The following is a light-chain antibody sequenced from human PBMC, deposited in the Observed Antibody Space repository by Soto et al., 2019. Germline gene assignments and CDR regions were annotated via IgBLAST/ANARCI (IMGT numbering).Light chain of an antibody. V-gene: IGLV1-51*02. Sequence: VVTQPPPVSAAPGQKGTISLSGSSPTIGNNYVSWYQQLPGTAPKLLIYENNKRPSGIPDRFSGSKSGTSATLGITGLQTGDEADYYCGTWDSSLSAYVFGTGTKVTVL. J-gene: IGLJ1*01. CDR1: SPTIGNNY. CDR2: ENN. CDR3: GTWDSSLSAYV.